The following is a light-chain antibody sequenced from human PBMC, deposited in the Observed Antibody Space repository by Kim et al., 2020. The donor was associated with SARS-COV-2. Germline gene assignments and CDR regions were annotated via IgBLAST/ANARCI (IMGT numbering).Light chain of an antibody. V-gene: IGKV3-15*01. CDR2: GAS. Sequence: EIVMTQSPATLSVSPGERATLSCRASQSVSSNLAWYQQKPGQAPRLLIYGASTRATGIPARFSGSGSRTEFTLTISSLQSEDFAVYYCQQYKGMYTFGQGTKLEI. CDR1: QSVSSN. CDR3: QQYKGMYT. J-gene: IGKJ2*01.